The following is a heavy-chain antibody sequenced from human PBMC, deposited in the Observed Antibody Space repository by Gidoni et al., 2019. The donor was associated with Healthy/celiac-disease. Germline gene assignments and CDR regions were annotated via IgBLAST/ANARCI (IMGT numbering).Heavy chain of an antibody. V-gene: IGHV4-38-2*02. J-gene: IGHJ4*02. D-gene: IGHD3-9*01. CDR2: IYHSGST. CDR3: ARGGYFDWLLYPSY. CDR1: GYSISSGYY. Sequence: QVQLQESGPGLVKPSETLSLTCTVSGYSISSGYYWGWIRQPPGKGLDWFGSIYHSGSTYYTPSLKSRVTISVDTFKNQFSLKLSSVTAADTAVYYCARGGYFDWLLYPSYWGQGTLVTVSS.